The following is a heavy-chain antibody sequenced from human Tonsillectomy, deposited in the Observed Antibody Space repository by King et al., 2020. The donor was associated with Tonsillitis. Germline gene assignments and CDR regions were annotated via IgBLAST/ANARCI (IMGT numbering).Heavy chain of an antibody. CDR2: FYPGDSDA. Sequence: QLVQSGAEVRKPGESLRISCEGSGYNFTAYWIGWVRQMPGKGLEWMGTFYPGDSDATYSPSFQGQVTISGDKSISTAYLQWSSLKASDTAMYYCATRGGYYDRDFWGQGTLAT. D-gene: IGHD3-22*01. V-gene: IGHV5-51*03. CDR1: GYNFTAYW. CDR3: ATRGGYYDRDF. J-gene: IGHJ4*02.